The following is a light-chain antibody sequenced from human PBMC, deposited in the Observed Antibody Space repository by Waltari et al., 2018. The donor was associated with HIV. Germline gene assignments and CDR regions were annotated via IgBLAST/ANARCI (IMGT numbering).Light chain of an antibody. Sequence: IGVTLSPLSPPLTPGEAAPISLTASQTLLYSDGYKYLDWYQQKPGQSPRLLIYKTSNRASGVSDRFSGSASGTDFTLRISRVEAEDVGVYYCMQALQAHSFGQGTKLEIK. CDR2: KTS. V-gene: IGKV2-28*01. CDR3: MQALQAHS. J-gene: IGKJ2*01. CDR1: QTLLYSDGYKY.